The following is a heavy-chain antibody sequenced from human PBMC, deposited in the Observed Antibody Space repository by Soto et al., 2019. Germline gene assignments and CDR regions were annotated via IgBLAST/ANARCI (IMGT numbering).Heavy chain of an antibody. V-gene: IGHV1-46*01. D-gene: IGHD1-20*01. Sequence: ASVKVSCKASGYTFTSYAMHWVRQAPGQGLEWMGIINPSGGSTSYAQKFQGRVTMTRDTSTSTVYMELSSLRSEDTAVYYCARPEYNWNDVNYYGMDVWGQGTTVTVS. CDR3: ARPEYNWNDVNYYGMDV. J-gene: IGHJ6*02. CDR2: INPSGGST. CDR1: GYTFTSYA.